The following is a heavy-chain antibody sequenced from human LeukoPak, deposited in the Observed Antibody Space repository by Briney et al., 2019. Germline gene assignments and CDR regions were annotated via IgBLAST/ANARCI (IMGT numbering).Heavy chain of an antibody. CDR2: INHSGST. V-gene: IGHV4-34*01. J-gene: IGHJ3*02. Sequence: SETLSLTCAVYGGSFSGYYWSWIRQPPGRGLEWIGEINHSGSTNYNPSLKSRVTISVDTSKNQFSLKLSSVTAADTAVYYCARGRSNYYESSRAFDIWGQGTMVTVSS. CDR1: GGSFSGYY. D-gene: IGHD3-22*01. CDR3: ARGRSNYYESSRAFDI.